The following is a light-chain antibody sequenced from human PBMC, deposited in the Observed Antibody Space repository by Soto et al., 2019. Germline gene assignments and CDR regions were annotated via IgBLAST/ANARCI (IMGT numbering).Light chain of an antibody. V-gene: IGLV2-14*03. CDR3: SSYGASSTL. Sequence: QSALTQPASVSGSPGQSITISCAGGIGDIGSYNYVSWYQQHPGKAPKLLIYDVSYRTSGISDRFSGSKSGNTASLTISGLQPEDEADYYCSSYGASSTLFGGGTKLTVL. CDR1: IGDIGSYNY. CDR2: DVS. J-gene: IGLJ3*02.